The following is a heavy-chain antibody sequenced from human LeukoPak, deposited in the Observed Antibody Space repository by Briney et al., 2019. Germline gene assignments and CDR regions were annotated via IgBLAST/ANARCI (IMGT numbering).Heavy chain of an antibody. J-gene: IGHJ4*02. V-gene: IGHV1-18*01. D-gene: IGHD3-22*01. CDR3: ARDRVTSIVAGIDY. Sequence: GASVKVSCKASGYTFTGYGISWVRQAPGQGLEWMGWISAYNGNTEYAQKFQGRVTMTRDTSTSTAYMELRSLRSDDTAIYYCARDRVTSIVAGIDYWGQGSLVTVSS. CDR1: GYTFTGYG. CDR2: ISAYNGNT.